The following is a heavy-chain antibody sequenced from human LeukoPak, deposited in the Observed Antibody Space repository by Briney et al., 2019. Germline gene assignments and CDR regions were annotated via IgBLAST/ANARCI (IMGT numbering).Heavy chain of an antibody. V-gene: IGHV3-53*01. CDR2: IYSGGST. CDR1: GFTVSSNY. CDR3: ARDDTAVAGTELDY. D-gene: IGHD6-19*01. Sequence: GGSLRLSSAASGFTVSSNYMSWVRQAPGKGLEWVSVIYSGGSTYYADSVKGRFTISRDNSKNTLYLQMNSLRAEDTAVYYCARDDTAVAGTELDYWGQGTLVTVSS. J-gene: IGHJ4*02.